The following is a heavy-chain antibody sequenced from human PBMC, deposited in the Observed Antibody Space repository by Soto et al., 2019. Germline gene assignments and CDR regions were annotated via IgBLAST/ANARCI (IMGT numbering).Heavy chain of an antibody. CDR1: GFTFSSYG. CDR2: ISYDGSNK. V-gene: IGHV3-30*18. D-gene: IGHD4-4*01. CDR3: AKDVTTWWFDP. J-gene: IGHJ5*02. Sequence: GGSLRLSCAASGFTFSSYGMHWVRQAPGKGLEWVAVISYDGSNKYYADSVKGRFTISRDNSKNTLYLQMNSLRAEDTAVYYCAKDVTTWWFDPWGQGTLVTVSS.